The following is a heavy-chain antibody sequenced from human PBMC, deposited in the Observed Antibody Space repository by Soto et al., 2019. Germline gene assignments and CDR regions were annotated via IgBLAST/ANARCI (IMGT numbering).Heavy chain of an antibody. CDR2: VYYRGRS. Sequence: PSETLSLTCTVSGGSVTNSSYYWGWIRQSPGKGLEWIGSVYYRGRSYSKSSVKSRVTISVDTSKNRFSLSLNSVTASDTAVYFCVSQRTTVPTQAYFDYWGPGAPVTVSS. J-gene: IGHJ4*02. CDR3: VSQRTTVPTQAYFDY. D-gene: IGHD4-17*01. CDR1: GGSVTNSSYY. V-gene: IGHV4-39*01.